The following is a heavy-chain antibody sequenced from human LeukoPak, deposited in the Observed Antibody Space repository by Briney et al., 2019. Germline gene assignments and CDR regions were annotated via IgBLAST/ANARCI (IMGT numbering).Heavy chain of an antibody. J-gene: IGHJ4*02. CDR3: ARSGSYSYYFDY. CDR2: ITPLFGTA. Sequence: ASVKVSCKASGGTFSKYTISWVRQRPGQGLEWMGGITPLFGTANYAQKFQGRVTMTRDTSTSTVYMELSSLRSEDTAVYYCARSGSYSYYFDYWGQGTLVTVSS. D-gene: IGHD1-26*01. V-gene: IGHV1-69*05. CDR1: GGTFSKYT.